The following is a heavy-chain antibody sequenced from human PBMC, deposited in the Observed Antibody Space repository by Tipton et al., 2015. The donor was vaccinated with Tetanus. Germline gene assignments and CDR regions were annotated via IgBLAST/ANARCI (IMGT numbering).Heavy chain of an antibody. J-gene: IGHJ4*02. CDR1: GGSISSYF. Sequence: GLVKPSETLSLTCTVSGGSISSYFWSWIRQPPGKGLEWIGYIYYSGSTNYNPSLKSRVTISVDTSKNQFSLKLSSVTAADTAVYYCARTQWLVFFDYWGQGTLVTVSS. D-gene: IGHD6-19*01. V-gene: IGHV4-59*08. CDR3: ARTQWLVFFDY. CDR2: IYYSGST.